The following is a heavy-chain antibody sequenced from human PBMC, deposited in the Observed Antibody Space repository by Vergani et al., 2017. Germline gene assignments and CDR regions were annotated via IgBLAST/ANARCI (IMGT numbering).Heavy chain of an antibody. V-gene: IGHV4-59*01. Sequence: QVRLQESGPGLVKPSETLSLTCSVSGGSMSGYHWSWIRQPPGKELEGIGYLYHSGSTNYNPSLETRVTISGDTSKNQFSLKLNSVNAADTAVYYCGRVADFYGLGSRLLDLWGQGILVTVSS. CDR1: GGSMSGYH. CDR3: GRVADFYGLGSRLLDL. D-gene: IGHD3-10*01. J-gene: IGHJ5*02. CDR2: LYHSGST.